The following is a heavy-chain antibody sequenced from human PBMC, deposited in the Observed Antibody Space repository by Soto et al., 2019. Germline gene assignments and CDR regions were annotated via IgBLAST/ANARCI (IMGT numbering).Heavy chain of an antibody. J-gene: IGHJ3*02. Sequence: PGGSLRLSCAASGFTFSSYAMSWVRQAPGKGLEWVSAISGSGGSTYYADSVKGRFTISRDNSKNTLYLQMNSLRAEDTAVYYCAKAFTFVDTAMVTGAFDIWGQGTMVTVSS. CDR2: ISGSGGST. V-gene: IGHV3-23*01. CDR3: AKAFTFVDTAMVTGAFDI. D-gene: IGHD5-18*01. CDR1: GFTFSSYA.